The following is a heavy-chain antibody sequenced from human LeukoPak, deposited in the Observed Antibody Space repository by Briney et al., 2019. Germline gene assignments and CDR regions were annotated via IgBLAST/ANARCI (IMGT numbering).Heavy chain of an antibody. CDR3: AKSLFGGESDYDFWSGYDY. CDR2: ISWNSGSI. V-gene: IGHV3-9*03. Sequence: GGSLRLSCAASGFTFDDYAMHWVRQAPGKGLEWVSGISWNSGSIGYADSVKGRFTISRDNAKNSLYLQMNSLRAEDMALYYCAKSLFGGESDYDFWSGYDYWGQGTLVTVSS. D-gene: IGHD3-3*01. J-gene: IGHJ4*02. CDR1: GFTFDDYA.